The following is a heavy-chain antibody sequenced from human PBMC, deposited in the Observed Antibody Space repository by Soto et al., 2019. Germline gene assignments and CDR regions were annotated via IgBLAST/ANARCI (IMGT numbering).Heavy chain of an antibody. V-gene: IGHV1-18*01. Sequence: QVRLVQSGAEVKKPGASVKVSCKASGYTFTSYGISWVRQAPGQGLEWMGWISAYNGNTNYAQKLQGRVTMTTDTSTSTAYMELRSLRSDDTAVYYCARYGNALGIAVGPGIDYWGQGTLVTVSS. CDR2: ISAYNGNT. D-gene: IGHD6-19*01. J-gene: IGHJ4*02. CDR1: GYTFTSYG. CDR3: ARYGNALGIAVGPGIDY.